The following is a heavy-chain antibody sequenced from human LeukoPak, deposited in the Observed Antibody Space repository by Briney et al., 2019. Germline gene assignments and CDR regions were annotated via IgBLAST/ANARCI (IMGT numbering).Heavy chain of an antibody. CDR2: IKSDXRST. CDR1: GFXXXXXX. V-gene: IGHV3-74*01. J-gene: IGHJ4*02. Sequence: GGSLRLSCAASGFXXXXXXXXXVXXXPGXXLVWVSRIKSDXRSTSYADSVKGRFTISRDNAKNTLYLQMNSLRAEDTAVYYCARGFGDYWGQGTLVTVSS. D-gene: IGHD3-10*01. CDR3: ARGFGDY.